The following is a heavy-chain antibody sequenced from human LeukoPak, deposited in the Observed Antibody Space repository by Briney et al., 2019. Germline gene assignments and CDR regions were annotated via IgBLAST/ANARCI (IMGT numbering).Heavy chain of an antibody. V-gene: IGHV3-15*01. D-gene: IGHD2-21*02. J-gene: IGHJ4*02. CDR1: GFTFSNAW. CDR3: TTDPFGDCLSLFDY. CDR2: IKSKTDGGTT. Sequence: NPGGSLRLSCAASGFTFSNAWMSWVRQAPGRGLEWVGRIKSKTDGGTTDYAAPVKGRFTISRDDSKNTLYLQMNSLKTEDTAVYYCTTDPFGDCLSLFDYWGQGTLVTVSS.